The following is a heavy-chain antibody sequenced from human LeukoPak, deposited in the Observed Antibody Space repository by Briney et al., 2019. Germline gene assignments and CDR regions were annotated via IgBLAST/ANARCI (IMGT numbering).Heavy chain of an antibody. CDR3: ARTVAGYYFDY. CDR1: GGSISSGDYY. J-gene: IGHJ4*02. D-gene: IGHD4-17*01. CDR2: IYYSGST. Sequence: SQTLSLTCTVSGGSISSGDYYWSWIRPPPGQGLEWIGYIYYSGSTYYNPSLKSRVTISVDTSKNQFSLKLSSVTAADTAVYYYARTVAGYYFDYWGQGTLGTVSS. V-gene: IGHV4-30-4*08.